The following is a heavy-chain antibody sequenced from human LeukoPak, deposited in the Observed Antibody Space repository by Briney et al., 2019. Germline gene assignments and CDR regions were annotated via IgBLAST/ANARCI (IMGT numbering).Heavy chain of an antibody. J-gene: IGHJ4*02. D-gene: IGHD4-11*01. Sequence: PGGSLRLSCAASGFTFDDYAMHWVRQAPGKGLEWVSGISWNSGSIGYADSVKGRFTISRDNAKNSLYLQMNSLRAEDTALYYCAKDVYSNYGQEGYFDYWGQGTLVTVSS. CDR3: AKDVYSNYGQEGYFDY. V-gene: IGHV3-9*01. CDR1: GFTFDDYA. CDR2: ISWNSGSI.